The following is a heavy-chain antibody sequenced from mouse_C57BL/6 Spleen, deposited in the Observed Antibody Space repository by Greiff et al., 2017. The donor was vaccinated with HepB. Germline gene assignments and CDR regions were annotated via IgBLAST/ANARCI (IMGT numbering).Heavy chain of an antibody. CDR1: GYSFTGYY. CDR2: INPSTGGT. D-gene: IGHD2-1*01. J-gene: IGHJ2*01. Sequence: VQLQQSGPELVKPGASVKISCKASGYSFTGYYMHWVKQSSEKSLEWIGEINPSTGGTSYNQKFKGKATLTVDKSSSTAYMQLKSLTSEDSAVYYCARSGLLDYWGQGTTLTVSS. CDR3: ARSGLLDY. V-gene: IGHV1-43*01.